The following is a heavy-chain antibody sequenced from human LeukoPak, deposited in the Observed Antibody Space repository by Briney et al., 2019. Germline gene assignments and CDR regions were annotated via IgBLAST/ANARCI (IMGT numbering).Heavy chain of an antibody. CDR2: ISSSSSYI. D-gene: IGHD1-20*01. Sequence: GGSLRLSCAASGFTFSSYSMNWVRQAPGKGLEWVSSISSSSSYIYCADSVKGRFTISRDNAKNSLYLQMNSPRAEDTAVYYCARDRGVTENWFDPWGQGTLVTVSS. J-gene: IGHJ5*02. V-gene: IGHV3-21*01. CDR3: ARDRGVTENWFDP. CDR1: GFTFSSYS.